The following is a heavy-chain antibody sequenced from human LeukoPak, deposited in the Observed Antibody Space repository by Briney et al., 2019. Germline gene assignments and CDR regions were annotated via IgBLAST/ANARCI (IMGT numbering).Heavy chain of an antibody. D-gene: IGHD1-1*01. CDR1: GGTFSSYA. Sequence: VASVKVSCKASGGTFSSYAISWVRQAPGQGLEWMGGIIPIFGTANYAQKFQGRVTITTDESTSTAYMELSSLRSEDTAVYYCARGRRDGTTYYFDYWGQGTLVTVSS. J-gene: IGHJ4*02. CDR2: IIPIFGTA. CDR3: ARGRRDGTTYYFDY. V-gene: IGHV1-69*05.